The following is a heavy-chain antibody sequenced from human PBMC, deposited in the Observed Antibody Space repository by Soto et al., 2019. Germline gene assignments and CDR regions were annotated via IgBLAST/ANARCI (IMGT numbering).Heavy chain of an antibody. Sequence: GGSLRLSCAASGFTFSSYGMYWVRQAPGKGLEWVAVIWYDGSNKYYADSVKGRFTISRDNSKNTLYLQMNSLRAEDTAVYYCARDLGGYSGYDLVYWGQGTLVTVSS. CDR2: IWYDGSNK. D-gene: IGHD5-12*01. V-gene: IGHV3-33*01. CDR1: GFTFSSYG. J-gene: IGHJ4*02. CDR3: ARDLGGYSGYDLVY.